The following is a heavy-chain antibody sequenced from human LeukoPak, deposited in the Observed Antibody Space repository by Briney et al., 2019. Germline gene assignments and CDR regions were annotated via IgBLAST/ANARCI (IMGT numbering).Heavy chain of an antibody. Sequence: SETLSLTCTVSGGSISSYYWSWIRQPPGKGLEWIGYIYYSGSTNYNPSLKGRVTISVDTSKNQFSLKLSSVTAADTAVYYCARDARTHRAYYYDSSGYSNWFDPWGQGTLVTVSS. V-gene: IGHV4-59*01. CDR1: GGSISSYY. J-gene: IGHJ5*02. CDR2: IYYSGST. D-gene: IGHD3-22*01. CDR3: ARDARTHRAYYYDSSGYSNWFDP.